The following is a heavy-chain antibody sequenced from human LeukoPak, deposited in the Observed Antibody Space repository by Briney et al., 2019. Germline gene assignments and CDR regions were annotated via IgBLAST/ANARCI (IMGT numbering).Heavy chain of an antibody. CDR1: GGSISSGSYY. J-gene: IGHJ4*02. CDR3: ARGPLDY. CDR2: IYTSGST. V-gene: IGHV4-61*02. Sequence: SQTLSLTCTVSGGSISSGSYYWSWIRQPAGKGREWIGRIYTSGSTNYNPSLKSRVTISVDTSKNQFSLKLSSVTAADTAVYYCARGPLDYWGQGTLVTVSS.